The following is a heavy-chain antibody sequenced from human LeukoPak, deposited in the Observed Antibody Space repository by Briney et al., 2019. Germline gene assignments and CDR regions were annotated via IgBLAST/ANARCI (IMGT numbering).Heavy chain of an antibody. D-gene: IGHD6-6*01. CDR2: IKQDGSEK. Sequence: GSLRLSCAASGFTFSTYWMSWVRQAPGKGLEWVANIKQDGSEKYYVDSVKGRFTISRDNAKDSLYLQMSSLRADDTAVYYCARDLPTGSDYFDYWGQGTLVTVSS. CDR1: GFTFSTYW. CDR3: ARDLPTGSDYFDY. V-gene: IGHV3-7*01. J-gene: IGHJ4*02.